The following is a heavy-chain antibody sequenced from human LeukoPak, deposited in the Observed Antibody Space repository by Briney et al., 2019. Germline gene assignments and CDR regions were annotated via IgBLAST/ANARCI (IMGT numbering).Heavy chain of an antibody. CDR3: ARDWI. J-gene: IGHJ3*02. Sequence: GGSLRLSCAASGLTFSTYSMNWVRQAPGKGLEWVSYISSSSNTIYYADSVKGRFTISRDNDKNSLYLQMNSLRAEDTAVYYCARDWIWGQGTMVTVSS. CDR2: ISSSSNTI. CDR1: GLTFSTYS. V-gene: IGHV3-48*01.